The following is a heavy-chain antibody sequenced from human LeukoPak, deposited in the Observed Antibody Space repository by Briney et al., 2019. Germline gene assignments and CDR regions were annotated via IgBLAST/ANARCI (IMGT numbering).Heavy chain of an antibody. Sequence: GGSLKISCKGSGYTFTSYWIGWVRPMPGKGLEWMGIIYPGDSDTRYSPSFQGQVSISVDKSISTAYLQWSSLKASDTAMYYCARRGSGWYVDYWGQGTLVTVSS. CDR1: GYTFTSYW. D-gene: IGHD6-19*01. CDR3: ARRGSGWYVDY. CDR2: IYPGDSDT. J-gene: IGHJ4*02. V-gene: IGHV5-51*01.